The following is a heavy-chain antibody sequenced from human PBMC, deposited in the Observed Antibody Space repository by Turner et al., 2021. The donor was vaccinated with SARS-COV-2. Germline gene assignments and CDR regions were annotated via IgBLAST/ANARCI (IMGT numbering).Heavy chain of an antibody. J-gene: IGHJ5*01. V-gene: IGHV4-39*01. CDR3: TRSGNSQTRDNWFGP. Sequence: QVQLHESGPGLVRTSDTLSLPCAFSNGPIPNYRKYWAWVRQSPGRGLEWIGSIHHLGSTYYSPSFKSRVSMSVDLSRSQFSLTLSGLSAGDTAVYFCTRSGNSQTRDNWFGPWGQGIRVTVSS. D-gene: IGHD1-1*01. CDR2: IHHLGST. CDR1: NGPIPNYRKY.